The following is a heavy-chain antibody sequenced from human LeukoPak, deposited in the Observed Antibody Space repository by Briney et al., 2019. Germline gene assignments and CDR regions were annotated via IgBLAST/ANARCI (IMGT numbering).Heavy chain of an antibody. V-gene: IGHV3-23*01. CDR2: ISGSVGNT. D-gene: IGHD4-17*01. CDR3: AKEDAEGLRANHD. J-gene: IGHJ4*02. CDR1: GFTFSSNA. Sequence: GGSLRLSCTASGFTFSSNAMNWVRQAPGKGLEWVSVISGSVGNTYYADSVKGRFTISRDNSNNTLYLQMNSLRAEDTAVYYCAKEDAEGLRANHDWGQGTLVTVSS.